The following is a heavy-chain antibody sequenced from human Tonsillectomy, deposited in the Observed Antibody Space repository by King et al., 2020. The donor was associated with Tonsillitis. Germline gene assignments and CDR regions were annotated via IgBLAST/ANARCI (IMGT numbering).Heavy chain of an antibody. D-gene: IGHD3-3*01. J-gene: IGHJ5*02. V-gene: IGHV4-39*07. CDR1: GGSITSSSYY. CDR2: IYYSGNT. CDR3: ASQNTFITIFGGRFDP. Sequence: QVQLQESGPGLVKPSETLSLTCTVSGGSITSSSYYWGWIRQPPGKGLEWIGSIYYSGNTYYNPSLKSRLTMSVDMSKNLFSLKLSSVTAADTAVYYCASQNTFITIFGGRFDPWGQGTLVTVSS.